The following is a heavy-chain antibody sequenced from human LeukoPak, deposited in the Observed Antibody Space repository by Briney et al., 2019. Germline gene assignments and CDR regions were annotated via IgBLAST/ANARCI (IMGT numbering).Heavy chain of an antibody. Sequence: GGSLRLSCTASGFTFSTYAMLWGRQAPGKGLEWVAFIRNDGSHKSYADSVKGRFTISRDNSKNTHFLQMNSLRPEDTAVYYCAKDGGWYDLYYRDVWGTGTMVTVSS. CDR1: GFTFSTYA. D-gene: IGHD6-19*01. CDR2: IRNDGSHK. J-gene: IGHJ6*03. V-gene: IGHV3-30*02. CDR3: AKDGGWYDLYYRDV.